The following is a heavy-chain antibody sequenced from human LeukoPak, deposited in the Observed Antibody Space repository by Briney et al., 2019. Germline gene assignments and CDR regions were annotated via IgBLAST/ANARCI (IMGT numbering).Heavy chain of an antibody. CDR2: ISSSSSYI. D-gene: IGHD6-13*01. Sequence: GGTLRLSCAASGFTFSSYSMNWVRQAPGKGLEWVSSISSSSSYIYYADSVKGRFTISRDDAKNSLYLQMNSLIAEDTAVYYCARERASSSWTLFGYWGQGTLVTVSS. CDR1: GFTFSSYS. V-gene: IGHV3-21*01. CDR3: ARERASSSWTLFGY. J-gene: IGHJ4*02.